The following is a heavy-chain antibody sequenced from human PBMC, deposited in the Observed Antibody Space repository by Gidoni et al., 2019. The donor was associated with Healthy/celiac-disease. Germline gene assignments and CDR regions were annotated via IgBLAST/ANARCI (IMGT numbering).Heavy chain of an antibody. V-gene: IGHV3-21*01. D-gene: IGHD4-17*01. CDR2: ISSSSSYI. J-gene: IGHJ4*02. CDR3: ASYPQGTTVTTPVY. Sequence: EVQLVESGGGLVKPGGSLRLSCAASGFTFSSYSMNWVRQAPGKGLEWVSSISSSSSYIYYADSVKGRFTISRDNAKNSLYLQMNSLRAEDTAVYYCASYPQGTTVTTPVYWGQGTLVTVSS. CDR1: GFTFSSYS.